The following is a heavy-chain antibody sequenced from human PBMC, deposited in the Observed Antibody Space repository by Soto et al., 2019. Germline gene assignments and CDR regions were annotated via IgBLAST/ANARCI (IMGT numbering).Heavy chain of an antibody. V-gene: IGHV3-49*03. CDR3: TRATAYYDFWSGYYERIFDY. D-gene: IGHD3-3*01. Sequence: LRLSCTASGFTFGDYSMSWFRQAPGKGLEWVGFIRSKAYGGTTEYAASVKGRFTISRDDSKSIAYLQMNSLKTEDTAVYYCTRATAYYDFWSGYYERIFDYRGQGTLVTVSS. J-gene: IGHJ4*02. CDR1: GFTFGDYS. CDR2: IRSKAYGGTT.